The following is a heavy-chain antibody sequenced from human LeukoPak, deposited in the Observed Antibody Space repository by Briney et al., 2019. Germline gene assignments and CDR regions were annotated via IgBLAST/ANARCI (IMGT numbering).Heavy chain of an antibody. J-gene: IGHJ6*02. CDR2: ISYDGSNK. V-gene: IGHV3-30*18. CDR1: GFTFSSYA. Sequence: GGSLRLSCAASGFTFSSYAMSWVRQAPGKGLEWVAVISYDGSNKYYADSVKGRFTISRDNSKNTLYLQMNSLRAEDTAVYYCAKDLLVTYYYYGMDVWGQGTTVTVSS. D-gene: IGHD2-21*02. CDR3: AKDLLVTYYYYGMDV.